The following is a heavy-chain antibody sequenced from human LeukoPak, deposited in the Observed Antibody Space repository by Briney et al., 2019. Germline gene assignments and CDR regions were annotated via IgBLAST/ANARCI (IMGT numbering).Heavy chain of an antibody. J-gene: IGHJ4*02. Sequence: SETLSLTCAVYGGSFSGYYWSWIRQPPGKGLEWIGEINHSGSTNYNPSLKSRVTISVDTSKNQFSLKLSSVTAADTAVYYCARGPRGGYNYYLDYWGQGTLVTVSS. CDR3: ARGPRGGYNYYLDY. V-gene: IGHV4-34*01. D-gene: IGHD5-24*01. CDR2: INHSGST. CDR1: GGSFSGYY.